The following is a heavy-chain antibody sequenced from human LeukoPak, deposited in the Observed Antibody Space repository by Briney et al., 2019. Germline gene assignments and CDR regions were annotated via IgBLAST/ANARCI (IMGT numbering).Heavy chain of an antibody. CDR1: GYSFTSYW. V-gene: IGHV5-51*01. D-gene: IGHD3-10*01. CDR2: IYPGDSDT. J-gene: IGHJ5*02. Sequence: GESLKISCKGSGYSFTSYWIGWVRQMPGKGLEWMGIIYPGDSDTRYSPSFQGQVTISADKSISTAYLQWSSLKASDTAMYYCASVTMVRGVIIWFDPWGQGTLVTVSS. CDR3: ASVTMVRGVIIWFDP.